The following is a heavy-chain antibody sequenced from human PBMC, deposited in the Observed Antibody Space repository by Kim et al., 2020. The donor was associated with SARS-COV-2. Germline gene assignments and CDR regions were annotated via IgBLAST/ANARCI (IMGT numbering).Heavy chain of an antibody. CDR3: ARDGAGKDQLDGAPGFVYYYYYGMDV. CDR1: GGSISSGGYY. J-gene: IGHJ6*02. CDR2: IYYSGST. V-gene: IGHV4-31*03. Sequence: SETLSLTCTVSGGSISSGGYYWSWIRQHPGKGLEWIGYIYYSGSTYYNPSLKSRVTISVDTSKNQFSLKLSSVTAADTAVYYCARDGAGKDQLDGAPGFVYYYYYGMDVWGQGTTVTVSS. D-gene: IGHD6-13*01.